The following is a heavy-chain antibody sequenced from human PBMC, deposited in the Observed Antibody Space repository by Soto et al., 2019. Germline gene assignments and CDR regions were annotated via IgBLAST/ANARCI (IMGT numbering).Heavy chain of an antibody. CDR3: ARPNYYDDSSGYST. CDR1: GGTFSSYT. J-gene: IGHJ4*02. Sequence: QVQLVQSGAEVKKPGSSVKVSCKASGGTFSSYTISWVRQAPGQGLEWMGRIIPILGIANYAQKFQGRVTIHADKSTSTAYMELSSLRSEDTAVYYCARPNYYDDSSGYSTWGQGTLVTVSS. V-gene: IGHV1-69*02. D-gene: IGHD3-22*01. CDR2: IIPILGIA.